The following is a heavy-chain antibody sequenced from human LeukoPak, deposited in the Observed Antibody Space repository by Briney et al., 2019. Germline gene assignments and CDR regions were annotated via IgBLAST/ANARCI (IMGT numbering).Heavy chain of an antibody. J-gene: IGHJ5*02. D-gene: IGHD4-17*01. Sequence: SVKVSCKASGGTCSSYAISWVRHAPGQGLEWMGGIIPIFGTANYAQKFQGRVTMTRNTSISTAYMELSSLRSEDTAVYYCARGYGDYVSVDNWFDPWGQGTLVTVSS. V-gene: IGHV1-69*05. CDR1: GGTCSSYA. CDR3: ARGYGDYVSVDNWFDP. CDR2: IIPIFGTA.